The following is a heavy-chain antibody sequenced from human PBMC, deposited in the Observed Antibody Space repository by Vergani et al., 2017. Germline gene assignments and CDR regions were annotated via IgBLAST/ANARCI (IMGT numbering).Heavy chain of an antibody. Sequence: QVQLVQSGAEVKKPGSSVKVSCKASGGTFSSYAISWVRQAPGQGLEWMGRIIPILGTANYAQKFQGIVMITADESTSTSYMELSSLRSEDTAVYYCASHTDIVVVPAAISANGGVDYWGQGTLVTVSS. CDR1: GGTFSSYA. V-gene: IGHV1-69*11. J-gene: IGHJ4*02. CDR2: IIPILGTA. D-gene: IGHD2-2*01. CDR3: ASHTDIVVVPAAISANGGVDY.